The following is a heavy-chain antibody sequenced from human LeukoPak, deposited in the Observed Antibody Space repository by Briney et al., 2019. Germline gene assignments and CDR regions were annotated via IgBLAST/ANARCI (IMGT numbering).Heavy chain of an antibody. Sequence: PGGSLRLSCAASGFTFNRNGMHWVRQAPGKGLEWVSAISGSGGSTYYADSVKGRFTISRDNSKNTLYLQMNSLRAEDTAVYYCAKGLARGFDPWGQGTLVTVSS. J-gene: IGHJ5*02. CDR1: GFTFNRNG. V-gene: IGHV3-23*01. D-gene: IGHD3-9*01. CDR2: ISGSGGST. CDR3: AKGLARGFDP.